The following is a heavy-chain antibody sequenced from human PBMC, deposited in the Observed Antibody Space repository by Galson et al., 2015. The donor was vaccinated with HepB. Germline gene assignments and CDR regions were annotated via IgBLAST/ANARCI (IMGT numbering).Heavy chain of an antibody. V-gene: IGHV7-4-1*02. CDR2: INTNTGNPKYAQGFINTNSDNP. CDR3: TREVSKY. J-gene: IGHJ4*02. Sequence: SVKVSCKASGYTFTNYHINWLRQAPGQGLEWLGYINTNTGNPKYAQGFINTNSDNPTYAQGFTGRFVFSLDSSVSTAFLVISGLKAEDTAVYYCTREVSKYWGQGTLVTVSS. D-gene: IGHD1-14*01. CDR1: GYTFTNYH.